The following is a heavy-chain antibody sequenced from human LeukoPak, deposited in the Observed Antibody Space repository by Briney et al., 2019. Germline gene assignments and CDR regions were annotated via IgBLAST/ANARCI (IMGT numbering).Heavy chain of an antibody. V-gene: IGHV5-51*01. D-gene: IGHD3-22*01. J-gene: IGHJ4*02. CDR1: GYSFSSYW. CDR2: IYPGDSDT. CDR3: VRPLGYDTSGYSY. Sequence: GESLKISRKGSGYSFSSYWIGWVRQMPGKGLDWMGVIYPGDSDTRYSPSFQGQVSISADTSISTAYLQWSSLKASDTAMYYCVRPLGYDTSGYSYWGQGTLVTVSS.